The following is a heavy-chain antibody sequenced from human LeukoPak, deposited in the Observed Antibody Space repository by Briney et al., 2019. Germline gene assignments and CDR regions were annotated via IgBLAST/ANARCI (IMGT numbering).Heavy chain of an antibody. CDR1: GFTFSSSD. Sequence: GGSLRLSCAASGFTFSSSDMHWVRQAPGKGLEWVAFIRYDGNNKYYADSVKGRLTITRDNAKNSLYLQMNSLRAEDTAVYYCAELGITMIGGVWGKGTTVTISS. D-gene: IGHD3-10*02. CDR2: IRYDGNNK. CDR3: AELGITMIGGV. J-gene: IGHJ6*04. V-gene: IGHV3-30*02.